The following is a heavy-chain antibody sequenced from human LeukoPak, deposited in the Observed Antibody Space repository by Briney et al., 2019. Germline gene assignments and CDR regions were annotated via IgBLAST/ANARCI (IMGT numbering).Heavy chain of an antibody. V-gene: IGHV4-59*01. CDR2: IHYSGSS. Sequence: SETLSLTCTVSGDSISSYYWSWIRQPPGKGLEWIGNIHYSGSSKYNPSLQSRVTLSVDTSKSQFSLKLTSVTAADTAVYYCARWLVGAATFDYWGQGTLVTVS. CDR1: GDSISSYY. CDR3: ARWLVGAATFDY. J-gene: IGHJ4*02. D-gene: IGHD2-15*01.